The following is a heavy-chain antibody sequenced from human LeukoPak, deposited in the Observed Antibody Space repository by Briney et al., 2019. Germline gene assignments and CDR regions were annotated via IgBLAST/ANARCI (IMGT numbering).Heavy chain of an antibody. CDR3: ARGAGVATISPFYYFDY. Sequence: ASVKVSCKASGGTFSSYAINWVRQAPGQGLEWMGWISAYNGNTNYAQKLQGRVTMTTDTSTSTAYMELRSLRSDDTAVYYCARGAGVATISPFYYFDYWGQGTLVTVSS. CDR1: GGTFSSYA. CDR2: ISAYNGNT. V-gene: IGHV1-18*01. D-gene: IGHD5-12*01. J-gene: IGHJ4*02.